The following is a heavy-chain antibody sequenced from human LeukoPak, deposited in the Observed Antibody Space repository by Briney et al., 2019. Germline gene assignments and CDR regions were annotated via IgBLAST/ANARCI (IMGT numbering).Heavy chain of an antibody. CDR3: ARHLADIVTMGFDY. D-gene: IGHD5-12*01. V-gene: IGHV4-39*01. J-gene: IGHJ4*02. CDR2: IYYSGST. Sequence: SETLSLTCTVSGGSISSSSYYWGWIRQPPGKGLEWIGSIYYSGSTYYNPSLKSRVTISVDTSKNQSSLKLSSVTAADTAVYYCARHLADIVTMGFDYWGQGTLVTVSS. CDR1: GGSISSSSYY.